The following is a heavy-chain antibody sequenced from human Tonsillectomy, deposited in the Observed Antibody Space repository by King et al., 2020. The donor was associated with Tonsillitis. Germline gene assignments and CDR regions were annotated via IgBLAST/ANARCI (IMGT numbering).Heavy chain of an antibody. D-gene: IGHD1-26*01. Sequence: VQLVESGGGLVQPGGSLRLSCAASGFTFSSYAMSWVRQAPGKGLEWVSAISGSGSSTYYADSVKGRFTISRDNSKNTLYLQMNSLRAEDTAVYYCAKVLYVAVNSGSYYRLEYFQHWGQGTLVTVSS. CDR3: AKVLYVAVNSGSYYRLEYFQH. CDR1: GFTFSSYA. CDR2: ISGSGSST. J-gene: IGHJ1*01. V-gene: IGHV3-23*04.